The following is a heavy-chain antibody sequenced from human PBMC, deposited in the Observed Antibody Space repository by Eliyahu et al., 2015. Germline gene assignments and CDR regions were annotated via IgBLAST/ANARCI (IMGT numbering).Heavy chain of an antibody. Sequence: EVQLLESGGGLVQPGGSLRLSXXASGXTFSTXAMSWVRQAPGKGLEWVSAITDSGGNKFYADSVKGRFTISRDSSNNMLYLQMNSLRAEDTALYYCARDHLVRGHILDYWGQGTLVTVSS. J-gene: IGHJ4*02. D-gene: IGHD3-10*01. CDR2: ITDSGGNK. CDR1: GXTFSTXA. CDR3: ARDHLVRGHILDY. V-gene: IGHV3-23*01.